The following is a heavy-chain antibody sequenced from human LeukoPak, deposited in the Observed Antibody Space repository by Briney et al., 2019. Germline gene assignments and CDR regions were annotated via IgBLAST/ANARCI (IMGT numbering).Heavy chain of an antibody. Sequence: QTGGSLRLSCAASGFTFSSYAMSWVRQAPGKGLEWVSAISGSGGSTYYADSVKGRFTISRDNSKNTLYLQMNSLRAEDTAVYYCAKSSGYWEYFDYWGQGTLVTVSS. CDR1: GFTFSSYA. V-gene: IGHV3-23*01. CDR2: ISGSGGST. J-gene: IGHJ4*02. D-gene: IGHD2-15*01. CDR3: AKSSGYWEYFDY.